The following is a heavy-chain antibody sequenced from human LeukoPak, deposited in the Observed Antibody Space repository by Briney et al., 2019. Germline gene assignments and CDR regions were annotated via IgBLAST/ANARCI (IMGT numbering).Heavy chain of an antibody. CDR3: ARDPTSGCSGGSCYSVYFQH. CDR1: GFTFSSYS. J-gene: IGHJ1*01. Sequence: GGSLRLSCAASGFTFSSYSMNWVRQAPGKRLEWVSSISSSSSYIYYADSVKGRFTISRDNAKNSLYLQMNSLRAEDTAVYYCARDPTSGCSGGSCYSVYFQHWGQGTLVTVSS. CDR2: ISSSSSYI. D-gene: IGHD2-15*01. V-gene: IGHV3-21*01.